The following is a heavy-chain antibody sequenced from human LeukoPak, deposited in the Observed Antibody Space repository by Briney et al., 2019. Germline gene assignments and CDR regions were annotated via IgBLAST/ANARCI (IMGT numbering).Heavy chain of an antibody. J-gene: IGHJ4*02. CDR1: GFTFSSYS. Sequence: GGSLRLSCAASGFTFSSYSMNWVRQAPGKGLEWVSGISDSGGSTYYADSVKGRFTISRDNSKNTLYLQMHSLRAEDTAVYYCAKDPRMTTLDYWGQGTLVTVSP. CDR2: ISDSGGST. CDR3: AKDPRMTTLDY. D-gene: IGHD4-11*01. V-gene: IGHV3-23*01.